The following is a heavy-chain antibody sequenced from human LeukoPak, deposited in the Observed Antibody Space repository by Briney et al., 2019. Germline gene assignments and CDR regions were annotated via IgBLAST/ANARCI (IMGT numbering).Heavy chain of an antibody. J-gene: IGHJ4*02. CDR3: ASGYFDY. CDR1: GGPFSGYY. Sequence: PSETLSLTCAVYGGPFSGYYWSWIRQPPGKGLEWIGEINHSGSTNYNPSLKSRVTISVDTSKNQFSLKLSSVTAADTAVYYCASGYFDYWGQGTLVTVSS. CDR2: INHSGST. V-gene: IGHV4-34*01.